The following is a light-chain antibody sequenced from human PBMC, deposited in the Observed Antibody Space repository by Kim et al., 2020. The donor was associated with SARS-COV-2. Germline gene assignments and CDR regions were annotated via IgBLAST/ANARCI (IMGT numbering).Light chain of an antibody. Sequence: SSERTQDPAVSVALGQTVRITCQGDSLRSYYASWYQQKPGQAPVLVIYGKNNRPSGIPDRFSGSSSVNTASLTITGAQAEDEADYYCNSRDSSGNLVVFGGGTQLTVL. CDR3: NSRDSSGNLVV. CDR2: GKN. CDR1: SLRSYY. J-gene: IGLJ2*01. V-gene: IGLV3-19*01.